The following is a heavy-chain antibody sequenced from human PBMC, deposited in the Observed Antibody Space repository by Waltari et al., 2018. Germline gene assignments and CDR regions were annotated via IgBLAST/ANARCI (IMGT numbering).Heavy chain of an antibody. CDR3: AKDGQWELLRVGWYFDL. CDR1: GFTFSSYG. J-gene: IGHJ2*01. V-gene: IGHV3-33*06. Sequence: QVQLVESGGGVVQPGRSLRPSCAASGFTFSSYGLHWVRQAPGKGLEWVAVIWYDGSNKYYADSVKGRFTISRDNSKNTLYLQMNSLRAEDTAVYYCAKDGQWELLRVGWYFDLWGRGTLVTVSS. D-gene: IGHD1-26*01. CDR2: IWYDGSNK.